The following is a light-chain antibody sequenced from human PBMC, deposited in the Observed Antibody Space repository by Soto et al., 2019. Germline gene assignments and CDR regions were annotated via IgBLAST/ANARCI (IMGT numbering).Light chain of an antibody. CDR2: EVS. CDR3: SSYTSSTAYV. J-gene: IGLJ1*01. Sequence: QSVLTQPASVSGSPGQSITISCTGTSSDVGGYNYVSWYQLHPGKAPKLMVYEVSNRPSGVSNRFSGSKSGNTASLTISGLQAEDEAHYHCSSYTSSTAYVFGTGTKVTVL. V-gene: IGLV2-14*01. CDR1: SSDVGGYNY.